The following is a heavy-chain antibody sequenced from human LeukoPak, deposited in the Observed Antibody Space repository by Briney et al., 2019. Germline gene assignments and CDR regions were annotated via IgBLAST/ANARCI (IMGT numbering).Heavy chain of an antibody. Sequence: GGSLRLSCAASGFTFSSYWMHWVRQAPGKGLEWVGRIESKTDGGTTDYAAPVKGRFTISRDDSTNTLYRQMNSLKSEDTAVYYCTTYGSGRKFDYWGQGILVTVSS. CDR3: TTYGSGRKFDY. J-gene: IGHJ4*02. D-gene: IGHD3-10*01. CDR2: IESKTDGGTT. V-gene: IGHV3-15*04. CDR1: GFTFSSYW.